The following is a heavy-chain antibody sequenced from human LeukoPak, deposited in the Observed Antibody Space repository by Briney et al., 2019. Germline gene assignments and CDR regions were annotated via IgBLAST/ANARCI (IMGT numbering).Heavy chain of an antibody. V-gene: IGHV3-11*04. J-gene: IGHJ4*02. D-gene: IGHD1-26*01. CDR3: ARDEYSGSYS. Sequence: PGGSLRLSCAASGFTFSDYYMSWIRQAPGKGLEWVSYISTSSSPIYYADSVKGRFTISRDNAKNSLYLQMNSLRAEDTAVYYCARDEYSGSYSWGQGTLVTVSS. CDR2: ISTSSSPI. CDR1: GFTFSDYY.